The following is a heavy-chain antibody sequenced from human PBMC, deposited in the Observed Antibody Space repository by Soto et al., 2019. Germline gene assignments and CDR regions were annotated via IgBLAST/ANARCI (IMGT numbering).Heavy chain of an antibody. CDR2: VSGTGGST. D-gene: IGHD2-2*01. CDR1: GFTFTSYA. CDR3: AKHPGVVIPAPIEC. Sequence: PVVSLRLSCAASGFTFTSYAMSWVRQAPGKGLEWVSAVSGTGGSTYHADSVKGRFTISRDNSENTLYLQMNSLRAEDTAVYYCAKHPGVVIPAPIECWGQGTLVTVSS. V-gene: IGHV3-23*01. J-gene: IGHJ4*02.